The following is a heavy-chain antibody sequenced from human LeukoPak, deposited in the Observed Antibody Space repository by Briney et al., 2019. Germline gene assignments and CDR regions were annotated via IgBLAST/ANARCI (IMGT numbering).Heavy chain of an antibody. J-gene: IGHJ4*02. CDR3: AKRTGIAAAGPLDY. V-gene: IGHV3-23*01. D-gene: IGHD6-13*01. CDR1: GFTFSSYA. CDR2: ISGTGGST. Sequence: GGPLRLSCEASGFTFSSYAMSWVRQAPGKGLEWVSVISGTGGSTYYADSVKGRFTISRDNSKNTLYLQMNSLRVEDTAIYYCAKRTGIAAAGPLDYWGQGALVTVSS.